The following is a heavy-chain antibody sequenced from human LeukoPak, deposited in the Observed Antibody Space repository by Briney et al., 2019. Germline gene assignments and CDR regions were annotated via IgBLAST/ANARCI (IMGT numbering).Heavy chain of an antibody. J-gene: IGHJ3*02. CDR3: ARGGAGGRAFDI. CDR1: GDSVSSNSAA. CDR2: IYYRSKWYN. D-gene: IGHD2-15*01. V-gene: IGHV6-1*01. Sequence: SQTLSLTCAISGDSVSSNSAAWNWIRQSPSRGLEWLGRIYYRSKWYNDYAVSVESRLTINPDTSKNQFSLQLNSVTPEDAAEYYCARGGAGGRAFDIWGQGTMVTVSS.